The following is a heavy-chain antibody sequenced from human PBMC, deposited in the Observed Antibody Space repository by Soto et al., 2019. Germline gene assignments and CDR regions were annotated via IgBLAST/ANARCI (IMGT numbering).Heavy chain of an antibody. Sequence: SEPLSLTFRVSVSGGSITSGAYYWNWIRQYPGKGLEGIGYMYYSGSTHYNPSLKSRISISVDTSKNQFSLKLSSVAAAATAVYYCASSYSGYLDNWGQGTQVTVSS. CDR3: ASSYSGYLDN. D-gene: IGHD3-22*01. V-gene: IGHV4-31*03. J-gene: IGHJ4*02. CDR2: MYYSGST. CDR1: GGSITSGAYY.